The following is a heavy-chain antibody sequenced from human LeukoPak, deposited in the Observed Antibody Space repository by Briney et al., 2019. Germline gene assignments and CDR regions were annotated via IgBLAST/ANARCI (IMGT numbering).Heavy chain of an antibody. D-gene: IGHD6-19*01. J-gene: IGHJ2*01. CDR2: INHSGST. V-gene: IGHV4-34*01. CDR3: ARRGHAVAGHFDL. CDR1: GGSFSGYY. Sequence: SETLSLTCAVYGGSFSGYYWSWIRQPPGKGLEWIGEINHSGSTNYNPSLKSRVTISVDTSKNQFSLKLSSVTAADTAVYYCARRGHAVAGHFDLWGRGTLVTVSS.